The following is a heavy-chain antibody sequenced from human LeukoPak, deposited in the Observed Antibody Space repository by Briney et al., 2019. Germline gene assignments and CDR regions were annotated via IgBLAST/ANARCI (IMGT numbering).Heavy chain of an antibody. CDR1: GYTFTSYG. J-gene: IGHJ4*02. CDR2: ISAYNGNT. CDR3: ARSPGAVAGTGTYFDY. Sequence: ASVTVSCKASGYTFTSYGISWVRQAPGQGLEWMGWISAYNGNTNYAQKLQGRVTMTTDTSTSTAYMELRSLRSGDTDVYYCARSPGAVAGTGTYFDYWGQGTLVTVSS. V-gene: IGHV1-18*01. D-gene: IGHD6-19*01.